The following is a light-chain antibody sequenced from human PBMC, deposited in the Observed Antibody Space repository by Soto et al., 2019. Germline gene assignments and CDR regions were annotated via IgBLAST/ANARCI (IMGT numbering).Light chain of an antibody. CDR1: QSVSNNY. J-gene: IGKJ1*01. Sequence: EIVLTLSPGTLSLSPGERATLSCRASQSVSNNYLAWYQRKPGQAPRLLIYGASSRATGIPHRFSGSGSGTDFTLTISRLEPEDFAVYYCQQYDNSPWTFGQGTKVAI. V-gene: IGKV3-20*01. CDR2: GAS. CDR3: QQYDNSPWT.